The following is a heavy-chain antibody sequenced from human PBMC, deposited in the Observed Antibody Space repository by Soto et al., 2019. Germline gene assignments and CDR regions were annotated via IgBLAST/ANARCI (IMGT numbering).Heavy chain of an antibody. Sequence: SETLSLTCTVSGGSISSGDYYWSWIRQPPWKGLEWIGYIYYSGSTYYNPSLKSRVTISVDTSKNQFSLKLSSVTAADTAVYYCAREDYYDSSGYYVLDYWGQGXLVTVSS. D-gene: IGHD3-22*01. J-gene: IGHJ4*02. CDR3: AREDYYDSSGYYVLDY. V-gene: IGHV4-30-4*01. CDR2: IYYSGST. CDR1: GGSISSGDYY.